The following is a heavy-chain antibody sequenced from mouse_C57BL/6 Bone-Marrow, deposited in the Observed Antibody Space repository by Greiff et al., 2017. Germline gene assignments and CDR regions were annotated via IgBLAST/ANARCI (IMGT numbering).Heavy chain of an antibody. CDR2: IHPNSGST. CDR3: AREDYGSPAWFAY. CDR1: GYTFTSYW. Sequence: QVQLQQPGAELVKPGASVKLSCKASGYTFTSYWMHWVKQRPGQGLEWIGMIHPNSGSTNYNEKFKSKANLTVDKSSSTAYMQLSSLTSEDSAVYYCAREDYGSPAWFAYWGQGTLVTVSA. V-gene: IGHV1-64*01. J-gene: IGHJ3*01. D-gene: IGHD1-1*01.